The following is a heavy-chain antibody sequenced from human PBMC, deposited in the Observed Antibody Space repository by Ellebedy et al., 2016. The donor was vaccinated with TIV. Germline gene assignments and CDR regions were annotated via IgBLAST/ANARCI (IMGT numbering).Heavy chain of an antibody. J-gene: IGHJ5*01. Sequence: GESLKISCAASGFTFSSYWMYWVRQAPGKGLEWVSRMKGDGSSVTYADSVKGRFTISRDDAKNSLYLQMSSLRDEDTAVYYCVSERRHDDSGNFHGPWFDSWGQGTLVTVSP. CDR3: VSERRHDDSGNFHGPWFDS. D-gene: IGHD3-22*01. CDR2: MKGDGSSV. CDR1: GFTFSSYW. V-gene: IGHV3-74*01.